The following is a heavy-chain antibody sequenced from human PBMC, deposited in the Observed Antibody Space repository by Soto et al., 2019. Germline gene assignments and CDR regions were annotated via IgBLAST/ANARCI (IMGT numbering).Heavy chain of an antibody. Sequence: QVQLQESGPGLVKPSQTLSLTCTVSGRSISSGDYYWSWISQPTGKGLEWIGYTYYSGSTYYNPLLKSRITISVDTSMNHYSLKQRSVTAADTAVYYCASVYCSSTSGLNAFDIGGQGTMVTVSS. J-gene: IGHJ3*02. CDR3: ASVYCSSTSGLNAFDI. CDR1: GRSISSGDYY. CDR2: TYYSGST. D-gene: IGHD2-2*01. V-gene: IGHV4-30-4*01.